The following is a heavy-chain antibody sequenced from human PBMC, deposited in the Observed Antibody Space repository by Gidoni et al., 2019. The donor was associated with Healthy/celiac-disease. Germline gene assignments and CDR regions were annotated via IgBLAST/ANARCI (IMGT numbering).Heavy chain of an antibody. CDR3: ARDLRSSSRRGEYFDY. V-gene: IGHV3-21*01. CDR1: GFTFSSYS. Sequence: SGGGLVKPGGSLRLSCAASGFTFSSYSMNWVRQAPGKGLEWVSSSSSSSSYIYYADSVKGRFTISRDNAKKSLYLQMNSLSVEDTAGYYCARDLRSSSRRGEYFDYWGQGTLVTVSS. D-gene: IGHD6-6*01. J-gene: IGHJ4*02. CDR2: SSSSSSYI.